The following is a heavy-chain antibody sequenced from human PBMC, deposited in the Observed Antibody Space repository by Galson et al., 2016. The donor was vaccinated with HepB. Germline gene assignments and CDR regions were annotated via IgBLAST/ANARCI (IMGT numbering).Heavy chain of an antibody. J-gene: IGHJ6*03. Sequence: SLRLSCAASGFSVSRNYMTWVRQAPGKGLEWVSSISSDGRTYYADSAKGRFTTSRDNSKNTLFLQMNGLRADDTAVYYCARDIYEGAMDVWGKGTTVTVSS. CDR1: GFSVSRNY. D-gene: IGHD5/OR15-5a*01. V-gene: IGHV3-53*01. CDR2: ISSDGRT. CDR3: ARDIYEGAMDV.